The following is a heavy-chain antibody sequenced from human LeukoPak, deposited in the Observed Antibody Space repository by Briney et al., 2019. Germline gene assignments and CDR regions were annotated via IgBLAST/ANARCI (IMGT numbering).Heavy chain of an antibody. D-gene: IGHD4-17*01. J-gene: IGHJ4*02. CDR2: IYSGGST. CDR1: GFTVSSNY. CDR3: AREATVTTAFDY. Sequence: WGSLRLSCAASGFTVSSNYMSWVRQAPGKGLEWVSVIYSGGSTYYADSVKGRFTISRDNSKNTLYLQMNSLRAEDTAVYYCAREATVTTAFDYWGQGTLVTVAS. V-gene: IGHV3-53*01.